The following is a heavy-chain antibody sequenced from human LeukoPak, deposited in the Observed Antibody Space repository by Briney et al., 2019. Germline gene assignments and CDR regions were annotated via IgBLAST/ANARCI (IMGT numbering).Heavy chain of an antibody. CDR2: ISGSGADT. V-gene: IGHV3-23*01. CDR1: GFIFSRNA. Sequence: GGSLRLSCAASGFIFSRNAMSWVRRAPGKGLEWVSGISGSGADTYYGDSVKGRFTISRDNSKNTLYLQLSSLRAEDTALYYCTVYYGLNWFDPWGQGTLVTVSS. D-gene: IGHD3-3*01. J-gene: IGHJ5*02. CDR3: TVYYGLNWFDP.